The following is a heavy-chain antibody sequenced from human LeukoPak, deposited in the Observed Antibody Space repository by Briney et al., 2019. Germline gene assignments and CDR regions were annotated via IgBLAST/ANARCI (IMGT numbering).Heavy chain of an antibody. D-gene: IGHD1-1*01. V-gene: IGHV1-69*05. CDR2: IIPIFGTA. CDR1: GGTFSSYA. Sequence: ASVKVSCKASGGTFSSYAISWVRQAPGQGLEWMGGIIPIFGTANYAQKFQGRVTITTDESTSTAYMELSSLRSEDTAVYYCATTTYYYFDYWGQGTLVTVSS. CDR3: ATTTYYYFDY. J-gene: IGHJ4*02.